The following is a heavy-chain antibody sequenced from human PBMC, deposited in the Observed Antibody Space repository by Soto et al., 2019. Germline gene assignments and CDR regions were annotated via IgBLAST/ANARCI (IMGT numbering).Heavy chain of an antibody. D-gene: IGHD2-2*01. V-gene: IGHV4-4*02. CDR3: ASRVVVPAARLNYYFDY. Sequence: PSETLSLTCAVSSGSISSSNWWSWVRQPPGKGLEWIGEIYHSGSTNYNPSLKSRVTISVDKSKNQFSLELSSVTAADTAVYYCASRVVVPAARLNYYFDYWGQGTLVTVSS. CDR2: IYHSGST. CDR1: SGSISSSNW. J-gene: IGHJ4*02.